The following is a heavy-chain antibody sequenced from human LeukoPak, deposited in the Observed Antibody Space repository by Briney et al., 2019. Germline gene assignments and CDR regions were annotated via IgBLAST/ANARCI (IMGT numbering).Heavy chain of an antibody. D-gene: IGHD3-22*01. V-gene: IGHV3-72*01. CDR1: GFTFSDRC. CDR2: TRDKANGYTT. J-gene: IGHJ4*02. Sequence: GGSLRLSCAASGFTFSDRCMDWVREAPGKGLEWVGRTRDKANGYTTDYAASVRGRFTISRDDSKNSLHLQMNSLKTEDTAVYYCARYYYDSSGYYRFDYWGQGTLVTVSS. CDR3: ARYYYDSSGYYRFDY.